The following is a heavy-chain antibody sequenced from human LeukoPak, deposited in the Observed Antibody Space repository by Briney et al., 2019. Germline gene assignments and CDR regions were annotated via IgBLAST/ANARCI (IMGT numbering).Heavy chain of an antibody. J-gene: IGHJ4*02. CDR2: MNPNSGNT. CDR3: ARGDWRWLQSDY. CDR1: GYTFTSYD. V-gene: IGHV1-8*01. Sequence: ASVKVSCKASGYTFTSYDINWVRQATGQGLEWMGWMNPNSGNTGYAQKFQGRVTMTRNTSISTAYMELSSLRSEDTAVYCCARGDWRWLQSDYWGQGTLVTVSS. D-gene: IGHD5-24*01.